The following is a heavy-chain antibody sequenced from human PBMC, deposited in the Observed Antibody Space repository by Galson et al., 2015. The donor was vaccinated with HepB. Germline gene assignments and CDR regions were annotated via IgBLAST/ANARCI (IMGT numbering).Heavy chain of an antibody. CDR1: GFNFSSYG. CDR3: AIRQQQLVGMDFDY. Sequence: SLRLSCAASGFNFSSYGMHWVRQAPGKGLEWVAFIRYDGSNKYYADSVKGRFTISRDNSKNTLYLQMNSLRAEDTAGYYCAIRQQQLVGMDFDYWGRGTMVTVSS. CDR2: IRYDGSNK. V-gene: IGHV3-30*02. D-gene: IGHD6-13*01. J-gene: IGHJ4*02.